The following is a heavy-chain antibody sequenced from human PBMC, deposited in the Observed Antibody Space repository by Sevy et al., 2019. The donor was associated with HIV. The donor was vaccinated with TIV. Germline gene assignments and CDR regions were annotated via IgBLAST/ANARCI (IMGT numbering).Heavy chain of an antibody. CDR1: GFTFSSYW. CDR2: IKHDGSEK. CDR3: ARLWTYYYGTSGHWDS. J-gene: IGHJ4*02. V-gene: IGHV3-7*01. D-gene: IGHD3-22*01. Sequence: GGSLRLSCAASGFTFSSYWMSWVRQAPGKGLEWVANIKHDGSEKYYVDSVKGRFTISRDNAKNSLFLQLNSLRAEDTAGYYCARLWTYYYGTSGHWDSWGQGTLVTVSS.